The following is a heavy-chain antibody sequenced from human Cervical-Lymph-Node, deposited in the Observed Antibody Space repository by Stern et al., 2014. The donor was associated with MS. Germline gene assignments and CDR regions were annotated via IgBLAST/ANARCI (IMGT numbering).Heavy chain of an antibody. CDR1: GYTFTGYY. Sequence: QVQLVESGAEVKKPGASVKVSCKASGYTFTGYYMHWVRQAPGQGLEWMGRINPNSGGTNYAQKFQGRVTMTRDTSISTAYMELSRLRSDDTAVYYCASDLSPLRPSGYSSSWAFDYWGQGTLVTVSS. J-gene: IGHJ4*02. CDR2: INPNSGGT. V-gene: IGHV1-2*06. CDR3: ASDLSPLRPSGYSSSWAFDY. D-gene: IGHD6-13*01.